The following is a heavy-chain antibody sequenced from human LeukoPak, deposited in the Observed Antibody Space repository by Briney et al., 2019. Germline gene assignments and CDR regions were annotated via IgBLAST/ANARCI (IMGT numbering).Heavy chain of an antibody. D-gene: IGHD3-3*01. CDR3: ARDPSDYDFWSGYLYYFDY. CDR2: IYSGGGT. V-gene: IGHV3-66*01. Sequence: GGSLRLSCTASGFTVSSNYMSWARQAPGKGLEWVSVIYSGGGTYYADSVKGRFTISRDNSKNTLYLQMNSLRAEDTAVYYCARDPSDYDFWSGYLYYFDYWGQGTLVTVPS. J-gene: IGHJ4*02. CDR1: GFTVSSNY.